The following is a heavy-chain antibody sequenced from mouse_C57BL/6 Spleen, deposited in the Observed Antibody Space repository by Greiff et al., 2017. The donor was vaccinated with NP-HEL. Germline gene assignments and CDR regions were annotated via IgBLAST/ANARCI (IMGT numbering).Heavy chain of an antibody. CDR3: ARYPYDYDGYYFDY. CDR2: IYPRDGST. Sequence: VKLMESDAELVKPGASVKISCKVSGYTFTDHTIHWMKQRPEQGLEWIGYIYPRDGSTKYNEKFKGKATLTADKSSSTAYMQLNSLTSEDSAVYFCARYPYDYDGYYFDYWGQGTTLTVSS. J-gene: IGHJ2*01. D-gene: IGHD2-4*01. CDR1: GYTFTDHT. V-gene: IGHV1-78*01.